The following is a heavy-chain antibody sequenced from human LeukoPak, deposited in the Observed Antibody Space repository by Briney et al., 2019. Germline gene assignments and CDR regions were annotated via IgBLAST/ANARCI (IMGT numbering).Heavy chain of an antibody. CDR1: GGSISSYY. D-gene: IGHD4-17*01. V-gene: IGHV4-59*01. CDR2: IYYSGST. Sequence: NPSETLSLTCTVSGGSISSYYWSWIRQPPGKGLEWIGYIYYSGSTNYNPSLKSRVTISVDTSKNQFSLKLSSVTAADTAVYYCARALNDYGDYLDYWGKGTTVTVSS. J-gene: IGHJ6*03. CDR3: ARALNDYGDYLDY.